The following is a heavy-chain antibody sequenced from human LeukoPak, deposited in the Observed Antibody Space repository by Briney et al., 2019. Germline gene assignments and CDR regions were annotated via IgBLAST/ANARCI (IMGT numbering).Heavy chain of an antibody. V-gene: IGHV2-5*02. CDR3: AHSLWFGESDPYYFDY. CDR2: IYWDDDK. CDR1: GFSLSTSGVG. J-gene: IGHJ4*02. D-gene: IGHD3-10*01. Sequence: KESGPTLVKPTQTLTLTCTFSGFSLSTSGVGVGWIRQPPGKALEWLALIYWDDDKRYSPSLKSRLTITKDTSKNQVVLTMTNMDPVDTATYYCAHSLWFGESDPYYFDYWGQGTLVTVSS.